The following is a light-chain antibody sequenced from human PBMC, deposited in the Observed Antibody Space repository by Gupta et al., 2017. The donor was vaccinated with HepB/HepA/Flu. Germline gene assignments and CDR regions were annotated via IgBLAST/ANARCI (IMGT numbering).Light chain of an antibody. CDR3: SSYTSSSTWV. Sequence: QSALTPPASVSGSPGQSIPISCTGSSSDIGGYNYVSWYQQHPGKAPKLMIYDVSKRPSGVSNRFSGSKSGNTASLTISGLQAEDEADYYCSSYTSSSTWVFGGGTKLTVL. CDR1: SSDIGGYNY. CDR2: DVS. V-gene: IGLV2-14*03. J-gene: IGLJ3*02.